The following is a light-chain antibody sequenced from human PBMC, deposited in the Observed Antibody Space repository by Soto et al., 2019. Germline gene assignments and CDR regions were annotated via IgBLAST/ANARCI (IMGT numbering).Light chain of an antibody. Sequence: QSVLTQPPSVSGAPGQRATISCTGSSSNIGAGYDVHWYQQLPGTAPKLLIFRNNNRPSGVPDRFSGSKSGTSASLAITGLQAEDEADYYCQSYDSSLSAYVFATGTKSPS. CDR2: RNN. J-gene: IGLJ1*01. CDR1: SSNIGAGYD. V-gene: IGLV1-40*01. CDR3: QSYDSSLSAYV.